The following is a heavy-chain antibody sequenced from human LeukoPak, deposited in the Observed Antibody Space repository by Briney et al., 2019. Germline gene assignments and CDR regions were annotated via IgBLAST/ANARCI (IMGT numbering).Heavy chain of an antibody. CDR2: VNPNSGGT. J-gene: IGHJ4*02. Sequence: ASVKVSCKASGYTFTGYYMHWVRRAPGQGLEWMGWVNPNSGGTNYAQKFQGRVTMTRDTSISTAYMELSRLRSGDTAVYYCARELATVTTLVFDYWGQGTLVTVSS. CDR1: GYTFTGYY. D-gene: IGHD4-17*01. CDR3: ARELATVTTLVFDY. V-gene: IGHV1-2*02.